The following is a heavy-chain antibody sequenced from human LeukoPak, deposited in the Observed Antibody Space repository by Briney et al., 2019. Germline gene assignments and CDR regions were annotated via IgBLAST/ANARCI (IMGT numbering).Heavy chain of an antibody. CDR1: GFTFSSYS. V-gene: IGHV3-48*04. Sequence: PGGSLRLSCAASGFTFSSYSMNWVRQAPGKGLEWVSYISSSSSTIYYADSVKGRFTISRDNAKNSLYLQMNSLRAEDTAVYYCARDITLRGDYGSDYWGQGTLVTVSS. D-gene: IGHD4-17*01. CDR3: ARDITLRGDYGSDY. J-gene: IGHJ4*02. CDR2: ISSSSSTI.